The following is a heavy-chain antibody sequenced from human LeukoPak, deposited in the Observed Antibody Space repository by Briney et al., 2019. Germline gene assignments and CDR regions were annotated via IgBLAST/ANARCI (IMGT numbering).Heavy chain of an antibody. V-gene: IGHV3-11*01. D-gene: IGHD2-2*01. CDR2: ISGSGSTI. J-gene: IGHJ4*02. CDR1: GFTLSDYY. Sequence: GGSLRLSCAASGFTLSDYYMSWIRQAPGKGLEWVSYISGSGSTIYYADSVKGRFTISRDNAKNSLYLQMNSLRAEDTAVYYCARGEDEGYCSSTSCYPFDYWGQGTLVTVSS. CDR3: ARGEDEGYCSSTSCYPFDY.